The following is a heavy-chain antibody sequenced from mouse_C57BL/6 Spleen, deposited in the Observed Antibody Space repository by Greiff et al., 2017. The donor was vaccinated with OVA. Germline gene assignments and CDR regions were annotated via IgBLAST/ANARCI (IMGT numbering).Heavy chain of an antibody. CDR2: IYPGSGST. V-gene: IGHV1-55*01. D-gene: IGHD2-12*01. J-gene: IGHJ2*01. CDR1: GYTFPSSW. Sequence: QVQLQQPGAELVKPGASVKMSCKASGYTFPSSWITWVKQRPGQGLACIGDIYPGSGSTNSNEKFKSKATLTVDTSSSTAYRQLSSLTSEDSAVYYCARRALRVDYWGQGTTLTVSS. CDR3: ARRALRVDY.